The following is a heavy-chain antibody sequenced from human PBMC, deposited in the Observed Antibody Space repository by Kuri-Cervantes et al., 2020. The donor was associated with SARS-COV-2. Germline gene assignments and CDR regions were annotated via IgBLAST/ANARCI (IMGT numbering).Heavy chain of an antibody. CDR2: ISAYNGNT. Sequence: GGSLRLSCKASGYTFTSYGISWVRQAPGQGLEWMGWISAYNGNTNYAQKLQGRVTMTTDTSTSTAYMELRSLRSDDTAVYYCARVRIQVGITGTSNLNRFDPWGQGTRVTVSS. D-gene: IGHD1-7*01. V-gene: IGHV1-18*04. J-gene: IGHJ5*02. CDR1: GYTFTSYG. CDR3: ARVRIQVGITGTSNLNRFDP.